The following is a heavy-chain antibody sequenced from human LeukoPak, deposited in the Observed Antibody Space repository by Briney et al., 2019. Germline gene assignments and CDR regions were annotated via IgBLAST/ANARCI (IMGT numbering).Heavy chain of an antibody. CDR3: SRLLPSSHHFFDS. V-gene: IGHV3-53*01. Sequence: GGSLRLSCAVSGFTVGKDYMSWVRQAPGKGLEWVSVIYGGGDTYYADSVRGRFTISRDNFENTLFLQMDSLRAEDTAVYYCSRLLPSSHHFFDSWGQGALVTVSS. CDR2: IYGGGDT. CDR1: GFTVGKDY. J-gene: IGHJ4*02. D-gene: IGHD6-6*01.